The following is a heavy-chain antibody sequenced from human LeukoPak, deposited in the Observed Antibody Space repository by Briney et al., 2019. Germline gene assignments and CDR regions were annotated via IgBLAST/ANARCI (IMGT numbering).Heavy chain of an antibody. D-gene: IGHD1-26*01. V-gene: IGHV3-30*03. CDR1: GFTFSSYG. CDR3: ATLIVGATPFDY. CDR2: ISYDGSNK. J-gene: IGHJ4*02. Sequence: PGGSLGLSCAASGFTFSSYGMHWVRQAPGKGLEWVAVISYDGSNKYYADSVKGRFTISRDNSKNTLYLQMNSLRAEDTAVYYCATLIVGATPFDYWGQGTLVTVSS.